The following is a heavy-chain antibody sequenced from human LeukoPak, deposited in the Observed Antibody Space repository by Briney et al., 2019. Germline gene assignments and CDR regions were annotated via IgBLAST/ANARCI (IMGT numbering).Heavy chain of an antibody. V-gene: IGHV4-59*01. CDR3: ASDLEGSSSC. CDR1: GGSISSYY. D-gene: IGHD6-13*01. J-gene: IGHJ4*02. Sequence: SETLSLTCTVSGGSISSYYWSWIRQPPGKGLEWIGYIYYSGSTNYSPSLKSRVTISVDTSKNQFSLKLSSVTAADTAVYYCASDLEGSSSCWGQGTLVTVSS. CDR2: IYYSGST.